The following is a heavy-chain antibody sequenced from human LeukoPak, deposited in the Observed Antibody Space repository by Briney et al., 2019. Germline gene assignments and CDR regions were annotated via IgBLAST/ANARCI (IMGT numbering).Heavy chain of an antibody. J-gene: IGHJ5*02. V-gene: IGHV3-49*04. CDR2: IRSKAYGGTT. Sequence: PGGSLRLSCAASGFTVSSNYMSWVRQAPGKGLEWVGFIRSKAYGGTTEYAASVKGRFTISRDDSKSIAYLQMNSLKTEDTAVYYCTRPDYGDYSFWFDPWGQGTLVTVSS. CDR1: GFTVSSNY. CDR3: TRPDYGDYSFWFDP. D-gene: IGHD4-17*01.